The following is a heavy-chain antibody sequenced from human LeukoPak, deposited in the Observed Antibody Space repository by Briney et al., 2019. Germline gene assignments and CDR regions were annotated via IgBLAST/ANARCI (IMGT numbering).Heavy chain of an antibody. J-gene: IGHJ4*02. V-gene: IGHV3-7*05. CDR2: IKQDGSEK. CDR3: ARGSTTVTPRNVDY. CDR1: GFSFSTYW. D-gene: IGHD4-11*01. Sequence: GGSLRVSCAASGFSFSTYWMSWVRQAPGKGLEWVANIKQDGSEKYYVDSVKGRFTISRDNAKNSLYLQMNSLRAEDTAVYYCARGSTTVTPRNVDYWGQGTLVTVSS.